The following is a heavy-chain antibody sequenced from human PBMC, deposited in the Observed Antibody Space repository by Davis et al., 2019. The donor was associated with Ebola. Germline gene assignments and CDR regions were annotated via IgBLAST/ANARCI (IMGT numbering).Heavy chain of an antibody. CDR2: TYYTSKWNN. CDR3: ARGWLRTGFDY. CDR1: GDSVSGGSGA. V-gene: IGHV6-1*01. D-gene: IGHD5-12*01. J-gene: IGHJ4*02. Sequence: PSETLSLTCAISGDSVSGGSGAWNWLRQSPSRGLEWLGRTYYTSKWNNDYAVSMKSRITINADTAKNQYSMQLNSVTPEDTAVYYCARGWLRTGFDYWGQGILVTVSS.